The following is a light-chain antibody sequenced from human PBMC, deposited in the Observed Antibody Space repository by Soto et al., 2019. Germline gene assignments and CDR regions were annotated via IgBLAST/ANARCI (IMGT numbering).Light chain of an antibody. CDR2: EDT. CDR1: SSNIGSFNL. CDR3: CSYAGRSDYV. V-gene: IGLV2-23*01. J-gene: IGLJ1*01. Sequence: QSVLTQPASMSGSPGQSITISCTGDSSNIGSFNLVSWYQQHPGKVPKALIYEDTKRPSGVSSRFSASKTGNTASLTISGLQPADEADYYCCSYAGRSDYVFGPGTKLTVL.